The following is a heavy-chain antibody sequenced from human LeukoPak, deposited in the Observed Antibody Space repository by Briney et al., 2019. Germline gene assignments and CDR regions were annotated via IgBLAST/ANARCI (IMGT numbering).Heavy chain of an antibody. Sequence: PGGSLRLSCAASGFTFSGSAMHWVRQASGKGLEWVGRIRSKANSYATAYAASVKGRFTISRDNAKNTLYLQMNSLRADDTAVYYCAREGSSGNWYYFDYWGQGTLVTVSS. CDR3: AREGSSGNWYYFDY. D-gene: IGHD6-19*01. J-gene: IGHJ4*02. CDR2: IRSKANSYAT. CDR1: GFTFSGSA. V-gene: IGHV3-73*01.